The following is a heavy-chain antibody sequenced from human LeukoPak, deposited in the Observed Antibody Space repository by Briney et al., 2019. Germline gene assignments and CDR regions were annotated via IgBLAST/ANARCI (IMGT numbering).Heavy chain of an antibody. CDR2: IGNTET. CDR3: AKDWIQFNRVFDCFDS. V-gene: IGHV3-23*01. Sequence: GGSLRLSCAASGFTFSGYAMSWVRQAPGKGLEWVATIGNTETFYADSETGRFTISRDNSKNTVNLQMNRLRVEDTAIYYCAKDWIQFNRVFDCFDSWGQGTLVTVSS. D-gene: IGHD5-18*01. J-gene: IGHJ4*02. CDR1: GFTFSGYA.